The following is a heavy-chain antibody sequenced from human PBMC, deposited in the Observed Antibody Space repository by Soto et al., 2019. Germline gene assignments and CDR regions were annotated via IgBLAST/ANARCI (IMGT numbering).Heavy chain of an antibody. D-gene: IGHD3-22*01. V-gene: IGHV3-23*01. J-gene: IGHJ4*02. CDR3: AKLYYDSSDYYPFDY. CDR2: SSGASSNI. CDR1: AFTVKSSS. Sequence: GGSMRLSCSASAFTVKSSSMSWVRPAPGKGLEWVSTSSGASSNIYYADSVRGRFTISRDNSKNTLYLQMNSLRAEDTAIYYCAKLYYDSSDYYPFDYWGQGTVVTVSS.